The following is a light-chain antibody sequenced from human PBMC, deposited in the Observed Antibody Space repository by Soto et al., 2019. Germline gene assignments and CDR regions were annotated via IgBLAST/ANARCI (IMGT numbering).Light chain of an antibody. V-gene: IGKV3-15*01. CDR3: QHYNNWPPWT. J-gene: IGKJ1*01. CDR1: QSVSSN. Sequence: EIVMTQSPATLSVSPGERATLSCRASQSVSSNLAWYQHKPGQAPRLLIFGASTRATGIPARFSGSGSGTEFTLTISSLQSEDLAVYYCQHYNNWPPWTFGQGNKVEIK. CDR2: GAS.